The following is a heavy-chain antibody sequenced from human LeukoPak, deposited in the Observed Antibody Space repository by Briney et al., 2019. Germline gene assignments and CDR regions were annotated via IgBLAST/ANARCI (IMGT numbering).Heavy chain of an antibody. J-gene: IGHJ4*02. Sequence: GGSLRLSCAASGFTFSSYSVNWVRQAPGKGLEWVSSISSSSYIYYADSVKGRFTISRDNAKNSLYLQMNSLRAEDTAVYYCARVVGRFHTFDYWGQGTLVTVSS. CDR2: ISSSSYI. CDR3: ARVVGRFHTFDY. D-gene: IGHD1-26*01. CDR1: GFTFSSYS. V-gene: IGHV3-21*01.